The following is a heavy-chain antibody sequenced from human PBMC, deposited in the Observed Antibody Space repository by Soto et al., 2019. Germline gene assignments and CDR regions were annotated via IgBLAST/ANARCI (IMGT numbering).Heavy chain of an antibody. Sequence: EVQLVESGGGLVKPGGSLRLSCAASGFTFSSYSMNWVRQAPGKGLEWVSSISNSSSYIYYADSVKGRFTISRDNAKNSPYLQKNSQRAEDTAVYYFATVMDGAWCVPRDGMGDWGQGTTVTVSS. CDR3: ATVMDGAWCVPRDGMGD. J-gene: IGHJ6*02. V-gene: IGHV3-21*01. D-gene: IGHD2-21*01. CDR1: GFTFSSYS. CDR2: ISNSSSYI.